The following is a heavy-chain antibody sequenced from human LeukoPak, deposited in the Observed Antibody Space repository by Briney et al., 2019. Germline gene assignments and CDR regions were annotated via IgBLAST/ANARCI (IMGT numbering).Heavy chain of an antibody. V-gene: IGHV1-46*01. CDR2: INPSGGST. CDR3: ARVLRDGDYSDY. CDR1: GYTFTSYG. D-gene: IGHD7-27*01. Sequence: ASVKVSCKASGYTFTSYGIRWVRQAPGQGLEWMGIINPSGGSTSYAQKFQGRVTMTRDTSTSTVYMELSSLRSEDTAVYYCARVLRDGDYSDYWGQGTLVTVSS. J-gene: IGHJ4*02.